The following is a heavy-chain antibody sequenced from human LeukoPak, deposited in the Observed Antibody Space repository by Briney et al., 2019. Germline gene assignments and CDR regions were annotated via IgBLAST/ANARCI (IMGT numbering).Heavy chain of an antibody. D-gene: IGHD4-17*01. Sequence: SQTLSLTCTVSGGSISSGSYYWSWIRQPAGKGLEWIGRIYTSGSTNYNPSLKSRVTISVDTSKNQFSLKLSSVTAADTAVYYCAREGAYRTYGDYSPFDFWGQGTRVTVSS. CDR3: AREGAYRTYGDYSPFDF. CDR2: IYTSGST. V-gene: IGHV4-61*02. CDR1: GGSISSGSYY. J-gene: IGHJ5*01.